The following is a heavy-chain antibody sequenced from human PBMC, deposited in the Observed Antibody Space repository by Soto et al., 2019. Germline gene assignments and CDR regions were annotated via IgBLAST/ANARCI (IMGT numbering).Heavy chain of an antibody. J-gene: IGHJ4*02. D-gene: IGHD7-27*01. CDR3: ARDVVRSTGGDS. CDR1: GYTFTTSS. CDR2: IIPIFSKT. V-gene: IGHV1-69*01. Sequence: QVQLVQSGAEVKKPGASVKVSCKTSGYTFTTSSFVWVRQGPGQGLEWMGGIIPIFSKTNFAPKFQGRVTFTADESTRTVYMELSSLRSEDTAIYYCARDVVRSTGGDSWGQGTLVIVSS.